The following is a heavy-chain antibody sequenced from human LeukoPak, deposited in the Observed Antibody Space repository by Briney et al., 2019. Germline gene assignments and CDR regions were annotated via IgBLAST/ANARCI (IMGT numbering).Heavy chain of an antibody. V-gene: IGHV1-18*01. CDR1: GYTFTSYG. J-gene: IGHJ6*03. Sequence: GASVKVSCKASGYTFTSYGISWVRRAPGQGLEWMGWISAYNANTNYAQKLQGRGTITTDTSTSTAYMELRRLRSDDTAVYYCARDHFKDRTIFGVVIVMDVWGKGTTVTVSS. D-gene: IGHD3-3*01. CDR3: ARDHFKDRTIFGVVIVMDV. CDR2: ISAYNANT.